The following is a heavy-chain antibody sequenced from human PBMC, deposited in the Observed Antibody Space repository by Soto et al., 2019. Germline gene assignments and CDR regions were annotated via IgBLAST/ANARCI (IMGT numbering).Heavy chain of an antibody. V-gene: IGHV1-8*01. D-gene: IGHD3-16*01. Sequence: ASVKVSCKASGYTFTSYDINWVRQATGQGLEWMGWMNPNSGNTGYAQKFQGRVTMTRNTSISTAYMELSSLRSEDTAVYYCARPSWGSLYYYYGMDVWGQGTTVTVSS. CDR2: MNPNSGNT. J-gene: IGHJ6*02. CDR3: ARPSWGSLYYYYGMDV. CDR1: GYTFTSYD.